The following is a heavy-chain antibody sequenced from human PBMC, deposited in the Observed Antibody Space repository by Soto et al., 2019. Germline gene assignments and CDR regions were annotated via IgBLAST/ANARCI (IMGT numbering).Heavy chain of an antibody. CDR3: VRGTPTPGLDI. V-gene: IGHV5-51*01. CDR2: IYPGDSDT. J-gene: IGHJ6*02. Sequence: PGESLKISCKGSGYSFTSYWIGWVRQMPGKGLEWMGIIYPGDSDTRYSPSFQGQVTISADKSISTAYLQWSSLRVEDTATYYCVRGTPTPGLDIWGRGTTVTVSS. CDR1: GYSFTSYW. D-gene: IGHD1-7*01.